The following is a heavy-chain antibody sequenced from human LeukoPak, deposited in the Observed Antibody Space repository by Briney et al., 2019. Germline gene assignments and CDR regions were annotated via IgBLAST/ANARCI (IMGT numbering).Heavy chain of an antibody. J-gene: IGHJ4*02. CDR2: ISGSSIYI. CDR3: ARGLTGDSLDY. D-gene: IGHD7-27*01. CDR1: GFTFSAYS. Sequence: GGSLRLSCATSGFTFSAYSMNWVRQAPGKGLEWVSSISGSSIYINYADSVKGRFTISSDNAKNSLYLQMNSLRAEDTAVYYCARGLTGDSLDYWGQGTLVTVSS. V-gene: IGHV3-21*01.